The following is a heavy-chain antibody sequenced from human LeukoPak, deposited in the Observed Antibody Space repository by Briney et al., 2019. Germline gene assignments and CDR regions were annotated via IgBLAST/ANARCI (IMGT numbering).Heavy chain of an antibody. CDR3: AREIYYSFDS. D-gene: IGHD3-22*01. Sequence: ASVKVSCKASGYTFTGYYMHWVRQAPGQGLEWMGWINPNSGGTNYAQKFQDRVSMTRDTSISTAYMQLSRLRSDDTAVYYCAREIYYSFDSWGQGTLVTVSS. V-gene: IGHV1-2*02. CDR2: INPNSGGT. CDR1: GYTFTGYY. J-gene: IGHJ4*02.